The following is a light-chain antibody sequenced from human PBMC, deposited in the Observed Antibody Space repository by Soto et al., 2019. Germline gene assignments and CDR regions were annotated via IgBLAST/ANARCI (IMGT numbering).Light chain of an antibody. CDR1: QSVTRDS. Sequence: EVVLTQSPATLSLSPGESATLSCRASQSVTRDSLAWYQQKPGHSPRLLISGASSRATGIPDRFSGGGSGTDFIFKISSQQPEDFAMYYCLHYGTSQWTFGQGTKVDI. V-gene: IGKV3-20*01. CDR3: LHYGTSQWT. CDR2: GAS. J-gene: IGKJ1*01.